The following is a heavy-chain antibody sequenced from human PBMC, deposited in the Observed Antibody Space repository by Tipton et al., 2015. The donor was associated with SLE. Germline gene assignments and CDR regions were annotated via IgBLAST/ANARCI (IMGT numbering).Heavy chain of an antibody. CDR3: ASLNVDTANWDY. D-gene: IGHD5-18*01. Sequence: TLSLTCTVSGGSISGGSYYWSWIRQPAGKGLEWIGRIYTSGSTNYNPSLKSRVTISVDTSKNQFSLTLSSVTAADTAVYYCASLNVDTANWDYWGQGTLVTVSS. CDR2: IYTSGST. V-gene: IGHV4-61*02. CDR1: GGSISGGSYY. J-gene: IGHJ4*02.